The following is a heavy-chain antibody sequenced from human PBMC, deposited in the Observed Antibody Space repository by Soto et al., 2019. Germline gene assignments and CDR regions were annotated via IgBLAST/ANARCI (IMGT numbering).Heavy chain of an antibody. J-gene: IGHJ3*02. Sequence: GGSLRLSCAASGFTFSSYDMHWVRQATGKGLEWVSAIGTAGDTYYPASVKGRFTISRENAKNSLYLQMNSLRAGDTAVYYCARGASTGTTNYDYVWGSYDIWGQGTMVTVSS. D-gene: IGHD3-16*01. CDR3: ARGASTGTTNYDYVWGSYDI. CDR2: IGTAGDT. CDR1: GFTFSSYD. V-gene: IGHV3-13*01.